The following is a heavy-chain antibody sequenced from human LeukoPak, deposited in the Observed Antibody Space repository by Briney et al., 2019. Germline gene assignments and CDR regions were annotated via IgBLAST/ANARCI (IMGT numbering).Heavy chain of an antibody. V-gene: IGHV4-39*07. D-gene: IGHD3-9*01. CDR1: GGSISSSSYY. CDR3: ARVQESQIDYYFDY. Sequence: PSETLSLTCTVSGGSISSSSYYWGWIRQPRGKGLEWIGSIYYSGSTYYNPSLKSRVTISVDTSKNQFSLKLSSVTAADTAVYYCARVQESQIDYYFDYWGQGTLVTVSS. CDR2: IYYSGST. J-gene: IGHJ4*02.